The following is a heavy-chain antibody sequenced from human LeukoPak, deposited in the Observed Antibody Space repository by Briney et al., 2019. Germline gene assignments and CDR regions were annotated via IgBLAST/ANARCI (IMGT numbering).Heavy chain of an antibody. CDR2: ISSSGSTI. Sequence: GGSLRLSCAASGFTFSDYYMSWIRQAPGKGLEWVSYISSSGSTIYYADSVKGRFTISRDNAKNSLYLQMNSLRAEDTAVYYCARGLSGGTSRYCSSTSCYSPFDYWGQGTLVTVSS. CDR3: ARGLSGGTSRYCSSTSCYSPFDY. V-gene: IGHV3-11*04. D-gene: IGHD2-2*01. CDR1: GFTFSDYY. J-gene: IGHJ4*02.